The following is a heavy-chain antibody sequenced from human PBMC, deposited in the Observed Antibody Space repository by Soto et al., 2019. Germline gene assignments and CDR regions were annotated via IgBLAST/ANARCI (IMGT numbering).Heavy chain of an antibody. CDR2: ISYDGNDK. CDR1: GFTFSTYA. CDR3: ARAGSSGYYFDY. V-gene: IGHV3-30-3*01. Sequence: GGSLRLSCAVSGFTFSTYAMYWVRQSPGKGLEWVAVISYDGNDKYYADSVKGRFTISRDNSKNTLYLQMNSLRAEDTAVYYCARAGSSGYYFDYWRQGTLVTVSS. J-gene: IGHJ4*02. D-gene: IGHD3-22*01.